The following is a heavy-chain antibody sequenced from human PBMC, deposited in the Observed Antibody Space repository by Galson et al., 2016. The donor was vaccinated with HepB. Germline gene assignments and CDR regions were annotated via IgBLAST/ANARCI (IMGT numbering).Heavy chain of an antibody. J-gene: IGHJ6*02. CDR2: INPSGGST. Sequence: SVKVSCTASGYTFTNYYMHCVRQAPGQGLEWVGLINPSGGSTSYAQKFQGRVAMTRDTSTGTVYMELSSLRAEDTAVYYCARDGSPLRFLGWRHGMDVWGQGTLATVSS. CDR1: GYTFTNYY. D-gene: IGHD3-3*01. CDR3: ARDGSPLRFLGWRHGMDV. V-gene: IGHV1-46*01.